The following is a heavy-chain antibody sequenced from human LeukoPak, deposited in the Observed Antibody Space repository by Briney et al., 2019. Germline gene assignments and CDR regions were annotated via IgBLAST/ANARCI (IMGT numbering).Heavy chain of an antibody. D-gene: IGHD6-19*01. CDR2: IKQDGSEK. CDR1: GFTFSSYW. V-gene: IGHV3-7*01. J-gene: IGHJ4*02. CDR3: ARDSSQWLDPFDY. Sequence: PGGFLRLSCAASGFTFSSYWMSWVRQAPGKGLEWVANIKQDGSEKYYVDSVKGRFTVSRDNAKNSLYLQMNSLRAEDTAVYYCARDSSQWLDPFDYWGQGTLVTVSS.